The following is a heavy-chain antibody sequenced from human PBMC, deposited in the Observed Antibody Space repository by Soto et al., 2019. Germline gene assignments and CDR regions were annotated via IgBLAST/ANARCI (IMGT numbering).Heavy chain of an antibody. J-gene: IGHJ6*02. CDR2: INPNSGGT. CDR1: GYTFTGYY. V-gene: IGHV1-2*04. Sequence: ASVKVSCKASGYTFTGYYMHWVRQAPGQGREWMGWINPNSGGTSYAQKFQGWVTMTRDTSISTAYMELSRLRSDDTAVYFCGRDRVPAGNARVYYYYGMDVWGQGTTVTVSS. CDR3: GRDRVPAGNARVYYYYGMDV. D-gene: IGHD2-2*01.